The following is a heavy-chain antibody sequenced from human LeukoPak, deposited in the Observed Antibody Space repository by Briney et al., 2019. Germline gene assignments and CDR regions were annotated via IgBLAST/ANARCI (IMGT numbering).Heavy chain of an antibody. D-gene: IGHD3-22*01. Sequence: GSLRLSCAASGFTFSSYSMNWVRPAPGKGLAWVSSISSSSSYIYYADSVKGRFTISRDNAKNSLYLQMNSLRAEDTAVYYCARPHGGYYDSSGYYYAFDYWGQGTLVTVSS. J-gene: IGHJ4*02. CDR2: ISSSSSYI. CDR1: GFTFSSYS. CDR3: ARPHGGYYDSSGYYYAFDY. V-gene: IGHV3-21*01.